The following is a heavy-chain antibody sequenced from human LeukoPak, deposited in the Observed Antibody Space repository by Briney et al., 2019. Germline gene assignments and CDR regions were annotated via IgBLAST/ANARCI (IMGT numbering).Heavy chain of an antibody. J-gene: IGHJ4*02. CDR1: GGSFSGYY. CDR3: ARGLYGDYPGY. CDR2: INHSGST. V-gene: IGHV4-34*01. Sequence: EXLSLTXAVYGGSFSGYYWSWIRQPPGKGLEWIGEINHSGSTNYNPSLKSRVTISVDTSKNQFSLKLSSVTAADTAVYYCARGLYGDYPGYWGQGTLVTVSS. D-gene: IGHD4-17*01.